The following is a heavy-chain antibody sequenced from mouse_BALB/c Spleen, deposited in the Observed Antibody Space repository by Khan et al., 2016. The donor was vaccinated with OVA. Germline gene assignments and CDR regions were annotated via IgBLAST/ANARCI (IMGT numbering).Heavy chain of an antibody. Sequence: EVKLLESGPGLVKPSQSLSLTCTVTGYSITSDYAWNWIRQFPGNKLEWMGYINYSGTTSYNPSLKSRISITRDTSTNQFFLQLNSVTTEDTATYYWARRSGWGAGTTVTVSS. CDR2: INYSGTT. CDR3: ARRSG. V-gene: IGHV3-2*02. CDR1: GYSITSDYA. D-gene: IGHD1-3*01. J-gene: IGHJ1*01.